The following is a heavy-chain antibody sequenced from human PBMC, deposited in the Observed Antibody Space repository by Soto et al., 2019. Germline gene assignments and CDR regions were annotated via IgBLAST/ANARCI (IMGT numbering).Heavy chain of an antibody. V-gene: IGHV4-34*01. Sequence: PSETLSLTCAVYGGSFSGYYWTWIRQPPGTGLEWIGEINHSGSTNYNPSLKSRVTISVDTSKNQFSLNLNSVTAADTAVYYCATTIYSSAWSRAFWGQGTLVTVSS. CDR2: INHSGST. CDR3: ATTIYSSAWSRAF. D-gene: IGHD6-19*01. CDR1: GGSFSGYY. J-gene: IGHJ4*02.